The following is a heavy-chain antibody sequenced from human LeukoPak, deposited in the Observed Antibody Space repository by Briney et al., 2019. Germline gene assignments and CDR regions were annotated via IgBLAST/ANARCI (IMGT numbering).Heavy chain of an antibody. CDR1: GGSISSSSYY. J-gene: IGHJ4*02. CDR3: ARGEGATTNPRFGF. V-gene: IGHV4-39*07. D-gene: IGHD1-1*01. CDR2: IYYSGST. Sequence: PSETLSLTCTVSGGSISSSSYYWGWIRQPPGKGLEWIGSIYYSGSTYYNPSLKSRVTISVDTSKNQFSLTSVTAADTAMYYCARGEGATTNPRFGFWGQGALVTVSS.